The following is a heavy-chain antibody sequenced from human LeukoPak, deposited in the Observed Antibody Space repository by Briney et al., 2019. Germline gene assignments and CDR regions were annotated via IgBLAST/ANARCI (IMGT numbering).Heavy chain of an antibody. CDR3: ARIAASDNRRLNY. D-gene: IGHD6-13*01. J-gene: IGHJ4*02. CDR1: GYTFTSYD. CDR2: MNPNSGNT. Sequence: ASVKVSCKASGYTFTSYDINWVRQATGPGLGWMGWMNPNSGNTGYAQKFQGRITMTRNTSITTAYMELSSLTSEDTAVYYCARIAASDNRRLNYWGQGTLVTVSS. V-gene: IGHV1-8*01.